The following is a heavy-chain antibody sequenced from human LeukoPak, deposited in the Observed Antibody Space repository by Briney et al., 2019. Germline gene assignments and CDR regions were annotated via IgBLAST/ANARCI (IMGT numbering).Heavy chain of an antibody. CDR2: ISGSGGST. CDR1: GFTFSSYA. CDR3: ARRGYYYDSSGYHDPFDY. V-gene: IGHV3-23*01. J-gene: IGHJ4*02. D-gene: IGHD3-22*01. Sequence: GWSLRLSCAASGFTFSSYAMSWVRQAPGKGLEWVSAISGSGGSTYYADSVKGRFTISRDNSKNTLYLQMNSLRAEDTAVYYCARRGYYYDSSGYHDPFDYWGQGTLVTVSS.